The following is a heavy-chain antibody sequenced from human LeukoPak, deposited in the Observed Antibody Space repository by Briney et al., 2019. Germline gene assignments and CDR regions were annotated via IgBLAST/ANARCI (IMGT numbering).Heavy chain of an antibody. CDR3: AKDEDYDFWSGTYYYYGMDV. J-gene: IGHJ6*02. CDR1: GFSFSGYV. V-gene: IGHV3-23*01. D-gene: IGHD3-3*01. CDR2: ISSTGGRA. Sequence: GGSLRLSCAASGFSFSGYVMSWVRQAPGKGLEWVSGISSTGGRAYYADSVKGRFTISRDNSKNTLYLQMNSLRAEDTAVYYCAKDEDYDFWSGTYYYYGMDVWGQGTTVTVSS.